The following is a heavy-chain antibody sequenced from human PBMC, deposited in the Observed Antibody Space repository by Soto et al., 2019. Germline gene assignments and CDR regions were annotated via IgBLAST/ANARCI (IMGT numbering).Heavy chain of an antibody. CDR1: GDSISSYY. Sequence: QVQLQESGPRLVKPSETLSLTCTVSGDSISSYYWSWIRQPPVKGLEWIGYIYYSGSTNYNPSLKSRVTISVDTPKNQFSLKLTSVTAADTAVYYCARGVATIGPWGQGTLVTVSS. J-gene: IGHJ5*02. CDR3: ARGVATIGP. D-gene: IGHD5-12*01. CDR2: IYYSGST. V-gene: IGHV4-59*01.